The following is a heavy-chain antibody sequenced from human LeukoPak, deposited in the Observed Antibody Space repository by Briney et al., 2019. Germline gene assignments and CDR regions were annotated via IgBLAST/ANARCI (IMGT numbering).Heavy chain of an antibody. D-gene: IGHD6-19*01. CDR2: IKQDGSEK. CDR1: GFTFSNYW. V-gene: IGHV3-7*01. J-gene: IGHJ4*02. CDR3: AKDQWLVLDY. Sequence: GGSLRLSCVASGFTFSNYWMNWVRQAPGKGLEWVANIKQDGSEKYYVDSVKGRFTISRDNAKNSLYLQMNSLRAEDTAVYSCAKDQWLVLDYWGQGTLVTVSS.